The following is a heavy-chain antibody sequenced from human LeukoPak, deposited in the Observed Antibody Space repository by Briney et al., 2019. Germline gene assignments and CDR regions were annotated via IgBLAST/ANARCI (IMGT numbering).Heavy chain of an antibody. D-gene: IGHD1-26*01. CDR3: ARLLSGSYGYYFDY. V-gene: IGHV4-4*09. CDR1: GGSTSSYY. CDR2: IYTSGST. J-gene: IGHJ4*02. Sequence: SETLSLTCTVSGGSTSSYYWSWIRQPPGKGLEWIGYIYTSGSTNYNPSLKSRVTISVDTSKNQFSLKLSSVTAADTAVYYCARLLSGSYGYYFDYWGQGTLVTVSS.